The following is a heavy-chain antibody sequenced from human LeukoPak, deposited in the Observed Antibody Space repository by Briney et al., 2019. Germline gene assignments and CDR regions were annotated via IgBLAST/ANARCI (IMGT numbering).Heavy chain of an antibody. CDR2: INHSGST. D-gene: IGHD6-13*01. Sequence: SETLSLTCAVYGGSFSVYYWSWIRQPPGKGLEWIGEINHSGSTNYNPSLKSRVTISVDTSKNQFSLKLSSVTAADTAVYYCARGIAAAGTGWFDPWGQGTLVTVSS. CDR3: ARGIAAAGTGWFDP. J-gene: IGHJ5*02. V-gene: IGHV4-34*01. CDR1: GGSFSVYY.